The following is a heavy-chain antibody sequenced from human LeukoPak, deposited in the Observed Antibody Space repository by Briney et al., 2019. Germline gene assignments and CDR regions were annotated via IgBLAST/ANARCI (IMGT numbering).Heavy chain of an antibody. CDR2: INPNTGGT. CDR3: ERGKANWGYFDN. V-gene: IGHV1-2*02. Sequence: ASVKVSCKTPEYTFADYYVHWLRPAPGQGLEWMGWINPNTGGTNYAQKFQGRVTMTRDTSISTGYMDLSGLRPDDTAVYYSERGKANWGYFDNWGQGTLVTVSS. J-gene: IGHJ4*02. CDR1: EYTFADYY. D-gene: IGHD7-27*01.